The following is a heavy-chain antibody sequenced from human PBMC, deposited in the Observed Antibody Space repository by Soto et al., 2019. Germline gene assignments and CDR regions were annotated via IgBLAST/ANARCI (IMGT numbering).Heavy chain of an antibody. CDR2: INHSGST. D-gene: IGHD3-22*01. J-gene: IGHJ5*02. CDR1: GGSFSGYY. V-gene: IGHV4-34*01. CDR3: ARRLLGYYDSSGYYSNWFDP. Sequence: PSETLSLTCAVYGGSFSGYYWSWIRQPPGKGLEWIGEINHSGSTNYNPSLKSRVTISVDTSKNQFSLKLSSVTAADTAVYYCARRLLGYYDSSGYYSNWFDPWGQGTLVTVS.